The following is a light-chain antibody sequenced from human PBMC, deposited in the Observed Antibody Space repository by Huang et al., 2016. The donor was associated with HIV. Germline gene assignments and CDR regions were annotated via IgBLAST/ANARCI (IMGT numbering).Light chain of an antibody. J-gene: IGKJ4*01. CDR1: QSVGGN. Sequence: IVMTQTPATLPVSPGGRATLSCRASQSVGGNMAWYQQKPGQAPRLIIYGSTTRAAGVPAMFSGSGSGTDFTLTIYNLQSEDFAVYYCQQYNNWHLTFGGGTTV. V-gene: IGKV3-15*01. CDR3: QQYNNWHLT. CDR2: GST.